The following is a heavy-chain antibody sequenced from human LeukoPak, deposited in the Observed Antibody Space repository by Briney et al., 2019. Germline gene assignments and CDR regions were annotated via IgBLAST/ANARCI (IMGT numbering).Heavy chain of an antibody. Sequence: RPGGSLRLSCAASGFTFSSYGMHWVRQAPGKGLEWVAFMRYDGSNKYYADSVKGRFTISRDNSKNTLYLQMNSLRAEDTAVYYCAKDLGGFLEWLFLLDYWGQGTLVTVSS. D-gene: IGHD3-3*01. CDR1: GFTFSSYG. CDR3: AKDLGGFLEWLFLLDY. CDR2: MRYDGSNK. J-gene: IGHJ4*02. V-gene: IGHV3-30*02.